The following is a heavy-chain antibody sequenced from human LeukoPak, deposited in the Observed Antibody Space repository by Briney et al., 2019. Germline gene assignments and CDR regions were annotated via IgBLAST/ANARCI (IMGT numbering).Heavy chain of an antibody. J-gene: IGHJ4*02. CDR3: ARAGTTVTLGIDYFDY. Sequence: ASVKVSCKASGYTFTSYGISWVRQAPGQGLEWMGWISAYNGNTNYAQKLQGRVTMTTDTSTSTVYMELSSLRSEDTAVYYCARAGTTVTLGIDYFDYWGQGTLVTVSS. CDR2: ISAYNGNT. CDR1: GYTFTSYG. V-gene: IGHV1-18*01. D-gene: IGHD4-17*01.